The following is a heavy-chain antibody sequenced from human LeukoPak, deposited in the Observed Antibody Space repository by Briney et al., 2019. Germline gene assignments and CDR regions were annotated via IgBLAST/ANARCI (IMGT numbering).Heavy chain of an antibody. J-gene: IGHJ2*01. CDR3: ARLQRITMAGPDYWYFDL. V-gene: IGHV4-59*01. CDR1: GDSINSYY. CDR2: IYYSGTT. D-gene: IGHD3-10*01. Sequence: KPSETLSLTCTVSGDSINSYYWSWIRQPPEKGLEWIGYIYYSGTTSYNPSLKGRVTISVDTSKTQSSLKMNSVTAADTAVYYCARLQRITMAGPDYWYFDLWGRGTLVTVSS.